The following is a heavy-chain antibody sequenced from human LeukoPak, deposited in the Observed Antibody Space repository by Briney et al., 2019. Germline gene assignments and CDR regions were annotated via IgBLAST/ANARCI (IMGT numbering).Heavy chain of an antibody. Sequence: ASVKVSCKASGYTFTSYYMHWVRQAPGQGLEWMGGIIPIFGTANYAQKFQGRVTITADESTSTAYMELSSLRSEDTAVYYCARAPHDSSGYYLDYWGQGTLVTVSS. CDR2: IIPIFGTA. CDR1: GYTFTSYY. CDR3: ARAPHDSSGYYLDY. D-gene: IGHD3-22*01. V-gene: IGHV1-69*13. J-gene: IGHJ4*02.